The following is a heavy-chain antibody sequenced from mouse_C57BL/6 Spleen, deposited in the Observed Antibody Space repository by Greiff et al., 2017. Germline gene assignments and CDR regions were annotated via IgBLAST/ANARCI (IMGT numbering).Heavy chain of an antibody. J-gene: IGHJ4*01. CDR2: IHPSDSDT. CDR3: AGLIYYDYDGYAMDY. CDR1: GYTFTSYW. Sequence: QVQLQQPGAELVKPGASVKVSCKASGYTFTSYWMHWVKQRPGQGLEWIGRIHPSDSDTNYNQKVKGKATLTVDKSSSTAYMQLSSLTSEDSAVYYCAGLIYYDYDGYAMDYWGQGTSVTVSS. D-gene: IGHD2-4*01. V-gene: IGHV1-74*01.